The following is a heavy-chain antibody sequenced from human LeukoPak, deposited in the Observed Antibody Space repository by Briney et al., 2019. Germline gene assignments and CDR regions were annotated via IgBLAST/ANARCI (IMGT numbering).Heavy chain of an antibody. V-gene: IGHV1-69*13. CDR3: AQTIQGYSGYDSGVV. CDR2: IIPIFGTA. D-gene: IGHD5-12*01. J-gene: IGHJ6*04. CDR1: GGTFSSYA. Sequence: ASVKVSCKASGGTFSSYAISWVRQAPGQGRGWMGGIIPIFGTANYAQKFQGRVTITADESTSTAYMELSSLRSEDTAVYYCAQTIQGYSGYDSGVVWGKGTTVTVSS.